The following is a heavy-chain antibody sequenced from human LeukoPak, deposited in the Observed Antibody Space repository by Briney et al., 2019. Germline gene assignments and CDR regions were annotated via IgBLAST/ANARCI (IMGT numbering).Heavy chain of an antibody. CDR1: GYTFTSYA. Sequence: ASVKVSCKASGYTFTSYAMHWVRQAPGQRLEWMGWINAGNGNTKYPQKFQGRVTITRDTSASTAYMELSSLRSEDTAVYYCARDTTVTTALDYWGQGTLVTVSS. V-gene: IGHV1-3*01. J-gene: IGHJ4*02. CDR3: ARDTTVTTALDY. CDR2: INAGNGNT. D-gene: IGHD4-17*01.